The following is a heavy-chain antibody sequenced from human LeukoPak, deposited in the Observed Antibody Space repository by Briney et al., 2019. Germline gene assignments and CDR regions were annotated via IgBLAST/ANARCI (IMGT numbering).Heavy chain of an antibody. Sequence: GRSLRLSCAASGFTFSSYGMHWVRQAPGKGLEWVAVIWYDGSNKYYADSVKGRFTISRDNSKNTLYLQMNSLRAEDTAVYYCARAWWELPGAFDYWGQGTLVTVSS. J-gene: IGHJ4*02. V-gene: IGHV3-33*01. D-gene: IGHD1-26*01. CDR2: IWYDGSNK. CDR3: ARAWWELPGAFDY. CDR1: GFTFSSYG.